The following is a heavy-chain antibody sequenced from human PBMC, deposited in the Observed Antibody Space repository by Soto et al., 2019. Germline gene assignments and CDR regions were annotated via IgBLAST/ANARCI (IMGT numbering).Heavy chain of an antibody. CDR1: GYNLTTYY. V-gene: IGHV1-2*02. J-gene: IGHJ4*01. CDR2: LSPNSSAT. CDR3: AGGTPSAAGPCSYF. D-gene: IGHD6-13*01. Sequence: SVKISCKASGYNLTTYYIHWVRQPPGQGLKWMRSLSPNSSATNNAQKFQGRVTMTRGASTRTSYMELSRLRSDDTAVYYCAGGTPSAAGPCSYFWRHETLVTVSS.